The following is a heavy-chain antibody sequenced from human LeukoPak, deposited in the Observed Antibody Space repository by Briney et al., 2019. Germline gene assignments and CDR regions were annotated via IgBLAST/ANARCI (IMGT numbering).Heavy chain of an antibody. CDR1: GGSISGYY. Sequence: SETLSLTCTVSGGSISGYYWTWIRQPPGKGLEWIGYIYYSGSANYNPSLKSRVTISLDTSKNQFSLKLSSVTAADTAVYYCAGHHPRNTVDFWGQGTLVTVSS. J-gene: IGHJ4*02. CDR3: AGHHPRNTVDF. D-gene: IGHD2/OR15-2a*01. V-gene: IGHV4-59*08. CDR2: IYYSGSA.